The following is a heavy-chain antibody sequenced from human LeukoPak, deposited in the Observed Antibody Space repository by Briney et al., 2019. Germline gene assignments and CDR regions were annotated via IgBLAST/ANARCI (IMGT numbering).Heavy chain of an antibody. CDR3: ARNQADTYEGWFDP. CDR2: IYYSGST. J-gene: IGHJ5*02. D-gene: IGHD5-18*01. Sequence: PSETLSLTCTVSGDAISSYYWSWIRQPPGKGLEWIGYIYYSGSTNYNPSLKSRVTMSVDTSKNQFSLKLSSVTAADTAVYYCARNQADTYEGWFDPWDQGTLVTVSS. CDR1: GDAISSYY. V-gene: IGHV4-59*12.